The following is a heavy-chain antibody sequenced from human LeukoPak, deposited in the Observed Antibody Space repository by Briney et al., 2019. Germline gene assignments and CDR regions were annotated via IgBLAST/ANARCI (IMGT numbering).Heavy chain of an antibody. D-gene: IGHD4-23*01. V-gene: IGHV3-7*01. CDR1: GFTFSSYW. CDR2: IKQDGSEK. CDR3: ARDDDYGGNGAFDI. J-gene: IGHJ3*02. Sequence: GGSLRLSCAASGFTFSSYWMGWVRQAPGKGLEWVANIKQDGSEKYYVDSVKGRFTISRDNAKNSLYLQMNSLRAEDTAVYYCARDDDYGGNGAFDIWGQGTMVTVSS.